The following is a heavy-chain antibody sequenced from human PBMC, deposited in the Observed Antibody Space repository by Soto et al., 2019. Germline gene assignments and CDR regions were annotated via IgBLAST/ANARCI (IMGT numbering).Heavy chain of an antibody. J-gene: IGHJ6*02. V-gene: IGHV4-4*02. CDR2: IHHSGST. D-gene: IGHD3-10*01. Sequence: SESLSLTCTVSGGSISNNNWWIWVRQPPGKGLEWNGEIHHSGSTNYNPSLRSRVIISVDKSKNQFSLKLSSVTAADTAVYYCARFPMVRGVITPYYYYGMDVWGQGTTVTVSS. CDR1: GGSISNNNW. CDR3: ARFPMVRGVITPYYYYGMDV.